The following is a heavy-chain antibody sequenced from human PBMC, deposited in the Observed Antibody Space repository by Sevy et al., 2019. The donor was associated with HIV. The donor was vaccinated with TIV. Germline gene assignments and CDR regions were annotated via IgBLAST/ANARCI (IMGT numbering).Heavy chain of an antibody. Sequence: GESLKISCKGSGYSFTSYWIGWVRQMPGKGLEWMGIIYPGDSDTRYSPSFQGQVTISADKSIGTAYLQWSSLKASDTAMYYCARPPAYSSSSGYYYGMDVWGQGTTVTVSS. D-gene: IGHD6-6*01. V-gene: IGHV5-51*01. CDR1: GYSFTSYW. J-gene: IGHJ6*02. CDR2: IYPGDSDT. CDR3: ARPPAYSSSSGYYYGMDV.